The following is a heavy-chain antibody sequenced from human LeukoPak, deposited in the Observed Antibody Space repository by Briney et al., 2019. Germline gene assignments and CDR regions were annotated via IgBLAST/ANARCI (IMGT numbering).Heavy chain of an antibody. CDR2: IRYDAITQ. V-gene: IGHV3-30*02. CDR1: GFTFSNAW. Sequence: GGSLRLSCAASGFTFSNAWMSWVRQAPGKGLKWVAFIRYDAITQYYSDSVKGRFTISRDNSKNTLYLQMNSLRAEDTAIYYCAKDKLWGEDYFDYWGQGTLVTVPS. D-gene: IGHD3-16*01. J-gene: IGHJ4*02. CDR3: AKDKLWGEDYFDY.